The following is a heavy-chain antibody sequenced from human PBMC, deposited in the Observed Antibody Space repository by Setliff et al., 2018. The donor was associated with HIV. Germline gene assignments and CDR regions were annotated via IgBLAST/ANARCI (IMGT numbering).Heavy chain of an antibody. V-gene: IGHV3-7*01. J-gene: IGHJ4*02. Sequence: GGSLRLSCAASGFTFSSYWMSWVRQAPGKGLEWVANIEQDGSGEYYVGSVKGRFTISRDDSKNTLYLQMNSLRPEDTAVYYCVKDVNLGLSRYFHYWGQGTLVTVS. CDR2: IEQDGSGE. CDR3: VKDVNLGLSRYFHY. CDR1: GFTFSSYW.